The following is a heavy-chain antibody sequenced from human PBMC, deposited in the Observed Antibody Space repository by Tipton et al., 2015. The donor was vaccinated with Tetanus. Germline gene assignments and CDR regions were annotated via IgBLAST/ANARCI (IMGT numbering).Heavy chain of an antibody. V-gene: IGHV4-34*01. Sequence: GLVKPSETLSLTCAVYGGSFSGYYWSWIRQPPGKGLEWIGEINHSGSTNYNPSLKSRVSISTVGSKNHVTLRLTSVTAADTGVYFCVRGRGSDAQSFGFEHWGRGTQVIVSS. D-gene: IGHD3-10*01. J-gene: IGHJ4*02. CDR1: GGSFSGYY. CDR3: VRGRGSDAQSFGFEH. CDR2: INHSGST.